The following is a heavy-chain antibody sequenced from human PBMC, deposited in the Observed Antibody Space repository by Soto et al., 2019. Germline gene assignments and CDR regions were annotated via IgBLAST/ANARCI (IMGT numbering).Heavy chain of an antibody. D-gene: IGHD1-1*01. Sequence: QVQLQESGPGLVKPSETLSLTCTVSGGSISSYYWSWIRQPPGKGLEWIGYIYYSGSTNYNPYLKSRVTISVDTSKNQFSLKLSSVTAADTAVYYWAIDRNWKGYYGMDVWGQGTTVTVSS. CDR3: AIDRNWKGYYGMDV. CDR1: GGSISSYY. CDR2: IYYSGST. V-gene: IGHV4-59*01. J-gene: IGHJ6*02.